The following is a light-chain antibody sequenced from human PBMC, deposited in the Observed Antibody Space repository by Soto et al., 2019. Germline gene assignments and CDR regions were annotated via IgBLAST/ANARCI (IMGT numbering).Light chain of an antibody. J-gene: IGKJ5*01. V-gene: IGKV1-8*01. Sequence: AVPITPSPSSPSPSTRDRVTITFRASQGISSYLAWYQQKPGKAPKLLIYAASTLQSGVPSRFSGSGSGTDFTLTISCLQSEDFATYYCQQYYSYPSITFGQGTRLEIK. CDR3: QQYYSYPSIT. CDR2: AAS. CDR1: QGISSY.